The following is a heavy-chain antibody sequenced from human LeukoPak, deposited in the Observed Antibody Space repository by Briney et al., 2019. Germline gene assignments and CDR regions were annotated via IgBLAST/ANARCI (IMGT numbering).Heavy chain of an antibody. CDR3: ASLPRRGYCSSTSCPTYDY. V-gene: IGHV4-34*01. J-gene: IGHJ4*02. D-gene: IGHD2-2*01. Sequence: PSQTMSPASAVYAGSAAVYYWSWNRQLPGDVMGWIGEINHSGSTNYNPSLKSRVTISVDTSKDQFSLQLSSVTAADTAVYYCASLPRRGYCSSTSCPTYDYWGQGTLVTVSS. CDR1: AGSAAVYY. CDR2: INHSGST.